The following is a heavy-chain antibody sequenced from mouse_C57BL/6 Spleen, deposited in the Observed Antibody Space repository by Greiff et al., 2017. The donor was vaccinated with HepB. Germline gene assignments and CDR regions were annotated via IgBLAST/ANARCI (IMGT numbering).Heavy chain of an antibody. V-gene: IGHV1-15*01. D-gene: IGHD1-1*01. CDR3: TRGNYYGSSHFDY. CDR1: GYTFTDYE. J-gene: IGHJ2*01. Sequence: QVQLQQSGAELVRPGASVTLSCKASGYTFTDYEMHWVKQTPVHGLEWIGAIDPETGGTAYNQKFKGKAILTADKSSSTAYMELRSLTSEDSAVYYCTRGNYYGSSHFDYWGQGTTLTVSS. CDR2: IDPETGGT.